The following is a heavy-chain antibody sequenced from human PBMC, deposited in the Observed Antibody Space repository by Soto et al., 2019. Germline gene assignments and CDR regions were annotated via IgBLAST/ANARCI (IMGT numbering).Heavy chain of an antibody. CDR3: ARTSRFEY. CDR1: GGSFSAYH. D-gene: IGHD6-6*01. J-gene: IGHJ4*02. V-gene: IGHV4-34*01. Sequence: QVLLQQWGAGLLKPSETLSLTCAVYGGSFSAYHWSWIRQPPGKGLEWIGEINHSGSTNYNPSLKSRVTISVDTSKNQFSLKLSSVTAADTAVYYCARTSRFEYWGQGTLVTVSS. CDR2: INHSGST.